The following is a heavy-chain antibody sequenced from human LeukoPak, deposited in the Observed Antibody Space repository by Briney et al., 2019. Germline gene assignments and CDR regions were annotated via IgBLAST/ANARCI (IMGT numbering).Heavy chain of an antibody. V-gene: IGHV3-23*01. D-gene: IGHD6-19*01. CDR2: ISGGGDKA. J-gene: IGHJ3*01. CDR3: AKDLALAGTGGGFDV. CDR1: GFTLTTYA. Sequence: PGGSLRLSCATSGFTLTTYAINWVRQAPGKGLEWVSGISGGGDKAYYADSVNGRFTISRDNSENTVSLQMSSLRAEDTALYYCAKDLALAGTGGGFDVWGQGTRVAVSS.